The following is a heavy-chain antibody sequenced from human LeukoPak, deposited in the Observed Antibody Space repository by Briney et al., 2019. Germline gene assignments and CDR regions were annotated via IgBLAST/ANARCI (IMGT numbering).Heavy chain of an antibody. D-gene: IGHD3-9*01. V-gene: IGHV3-15*01. CDR3: ATLGYFNWELSAQFDY. CDR1: GFIFSNAW. J-gene: IGHJ4*02. CDR2: IKSNAAGGTT. Sequence: AGGSLRLSCAGSGFIFSNAWVSWVRQAPGKGLEWVGRIKSNAAGGTTDYAAPVKGRFSISRDDSKNRLYLQTNNLKTEDTAVYYCATLGYFNWELSAQFDYWGQGTLVTVSS.